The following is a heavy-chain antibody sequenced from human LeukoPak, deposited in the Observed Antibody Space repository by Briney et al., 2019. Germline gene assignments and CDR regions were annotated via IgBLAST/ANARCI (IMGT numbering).Heavy chain of an antibody. CDR3: ARDPYSGNYGNYYYYYMDV. V-gene: IGHV3-21*01. D-gene: IGHD1-26*01. Sequence: AGGSLRLSCAASGFTFSSYSMNWVREAPGTALEWVSSITSSGAYIFYADSVRGRFTISRDNAKDSLSPQMNSLGPEDTAVYHCARDPYSGNYGNYYYYYMDVWGKGTTVTISS. CDR1: GFTFSSYS. J-gene: IGHJ6*03. CDR2: ITSSGAYI.